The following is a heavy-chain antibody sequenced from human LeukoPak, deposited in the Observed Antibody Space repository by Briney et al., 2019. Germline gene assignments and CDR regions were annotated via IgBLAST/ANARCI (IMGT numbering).Heavy chain of an antibody. Sequence: SVKVSCKASGGTFSSYAISWVRQAPGQGLEWMGRIIPILGIANYAQKFQGRVTITADESTGTAYMELSSLRSEDTAVYYCARDPLSSNRIVGATTALDYWGQGTLVTVSS. CDR2: IIPILGIA. J-gene: IGHJ4*02. CDR3: ARDPLSSNRIVGATTALDY. CDR1: GGTFSSYA. D-gene: IGHD1-26*01. V-gene: IGHV1-69*04.